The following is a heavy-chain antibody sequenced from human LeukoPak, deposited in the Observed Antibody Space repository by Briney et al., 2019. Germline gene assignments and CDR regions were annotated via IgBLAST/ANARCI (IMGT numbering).Heavy chain of an antibody. D-gene: IGHD3-10*01. CDR1: GGSFSGYY. V-gene: IGHV4-34*01. CDR2: INHSGST. Sequence: SETLSPTCAVYGGSFSGYYWSWIRQPPGKGLEWIGEINHSGSTNYNPSLKSRVTISVDTSKNQFSLKLSSVTAADTAVYYCARGRLNHYYGSGSIFDYWGQGTLVTVSS. J-gene: IGHJ4*02. CDR3: ARGRLNHYYGSGSIFDY.